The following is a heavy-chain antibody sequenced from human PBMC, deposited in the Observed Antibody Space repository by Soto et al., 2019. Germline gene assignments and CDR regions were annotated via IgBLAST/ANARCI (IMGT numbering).Heavy chain of an antibody. CDR2: IIPIFGTA. J-gene: IGHJ4*02. CDR3: ARDQDGYTDFDY. V-gene: IGHV1-69*06. Sequence: ASVKVSCKASGGTFSSYAISWVRQAPGQGLEWMGGIIPIFGTANYAQKFQGGVTTTADKSTSTAYMELSSLRSEDTAVYYCARDQDGYTDFDYWGQGTLVTVSS. CDR1: GGTFSSYA. D-gene: IGHD5-12*01.